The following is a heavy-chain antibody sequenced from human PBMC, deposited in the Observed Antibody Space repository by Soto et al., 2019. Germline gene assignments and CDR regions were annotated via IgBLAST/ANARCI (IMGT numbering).Heavy chain of an antibody. D-gene: IGHD6-19*01. Sequence: VGLLRLSCGAAGFTFLSYSRNCVRQAPGKGLEWVSSISSSSSYIYYADSVKGRFTISRDNAKNSLYLQMNSLRAEDTAVYYCERDSIAVAGTNWFDPWGQGTLVTVSS. CDR3: ERDSIAVAGTNWFDP. CDR2: ISSSSSYI. CDR1: GFTFLSYS. V-gene: IGHV3-21*01. J-gene: IGHJ5*02.